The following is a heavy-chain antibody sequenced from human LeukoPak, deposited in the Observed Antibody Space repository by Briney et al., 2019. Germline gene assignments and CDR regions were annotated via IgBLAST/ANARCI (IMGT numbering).Heavy chain of an antibody. CDR3: ARLSVSSGWQHGGDY. V-gene: IGHV4-39*07. J-gene: IGHJ4*02. D-gene: IGHD6-19*01. Sequence: SETLSLTCTVSGGSISSSSYYWGWIRQPPGKGLEWIGSIYYSGSTYYNPSLKSRVTISVDTSKNQFSLKLSSVTAADTAVYYCARLSVSSGWQHGGDYWGQGTLVTVSS. CDR1: GGSISSSSYY. CDR2: IYYSGST.